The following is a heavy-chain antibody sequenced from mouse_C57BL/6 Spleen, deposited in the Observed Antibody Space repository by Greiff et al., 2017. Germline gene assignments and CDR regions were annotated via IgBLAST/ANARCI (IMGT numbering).Heavy chain of an antibody. CDR3: ARAGAY. CDR2: IYPGDGDT. CDR1: GYAFSSSW. Sequence: VQLQQSGPELVKPGASVKISCKASGYAFSSSWMNWVKQRPGTGLEWIGRIYPGDGDTNYNGKFKGKATLTADKSSSTAYMQLSSLTSEDSAVYFCARAGAYWGQGTLVTVSA. V-gene: IGHV1-82*01. J-gene: IGHJ3*01.